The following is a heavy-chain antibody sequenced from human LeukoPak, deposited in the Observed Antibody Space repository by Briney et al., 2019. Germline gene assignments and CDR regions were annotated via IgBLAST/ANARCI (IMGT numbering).Heavy chain of an antibody. CDR1: GGSFSGYY. CDR3: ASFPQRWLPPAH. J-gene: IGHJ4*02. V-gene: IGHV4-34*01. D-gene: IGHD5-18*01. CDR2: INHSGST. Sequence: SETLSLACAVYGGSFSGYYWSWIRQPPGKGLEWIGEINHSGSTNYNPSLKSRVTISVDTSKNQFSLKLSSVTAADTAVYYCASFPQRWLPPAHWGQGTLVTVSS.